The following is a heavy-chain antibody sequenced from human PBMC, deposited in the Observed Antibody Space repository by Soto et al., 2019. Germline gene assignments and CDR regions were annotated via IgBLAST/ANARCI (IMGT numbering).Heavy chain of an antibody. Sequence: ASVKVSCKASGYTFTSYAMHWVRQAPGQRLEWMGWINAGSGNTKYAQKFQGRVTMTRNTSISTAYMELSSLRSEDTAVYYCASGYSYGYSLLDVWGKGTTVTVSS. D-gene: IGHD5-18*01. CDR2: INAGSGNT. J-gene: IGHJ6*04. CDR1: GYTFTSYA. V-gene: IGHV1-3*01. CDR3: ASGYSYGYSLLDV.